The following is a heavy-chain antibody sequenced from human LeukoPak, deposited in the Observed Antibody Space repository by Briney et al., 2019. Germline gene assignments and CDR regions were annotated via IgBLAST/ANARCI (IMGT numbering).Heavy chain of an antibody. Sequence: GASVKVSXKASGYTFSGYYMRWVRQAPGQGLEWMGWINPDSGDTKYAQKFQGRVTMTRDTSINTAFMELSSLIFDDTAVYYCARDQGSSGWSDFDYWGQGTLVTVSS. V-gene: IGHV1-2*02. CDR2: INPDSGDT. CDR3: ARDQGSSGWSDFDY. J-gene: IGHJ4*02. D-gene: IGHD6-19*01. CDR1: GYTFSGYY.